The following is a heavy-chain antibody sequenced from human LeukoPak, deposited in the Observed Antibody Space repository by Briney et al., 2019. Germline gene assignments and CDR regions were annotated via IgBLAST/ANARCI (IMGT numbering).Heavy chain of an antibody. D-gene: IGHD2-2*01. V-gene: IGHV4-59*01. CDR2: IYYSGSN. J-gene: IGHJ4*02. CDR3: ARLYCSSTSCEPAFDY. CDR1: GGPISSYY. Sequence: PSETLSLTCTVSGGPISSYYWSWIRQPPGKGLEWIWYIYYSGSNNYNPSLKRRGTISVDTSKNQFFLKLSSVTAADTAVYYCARLYCSSTSCEPAFDYWGQGTLVTVSS.